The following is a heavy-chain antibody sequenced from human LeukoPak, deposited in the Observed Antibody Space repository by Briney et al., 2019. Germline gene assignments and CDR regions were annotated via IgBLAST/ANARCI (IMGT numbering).Heavy chain of an antibody. V-gene: IGHV1-2*02. D-gene: IGHD3-10*01. J-gene: IGHJ5*02. CDR3: ALYGSGDWFDP. CDR2: INPNSGGT. Sequence: GWINPNSGGTNYAQKFQGRVTMTRDTSISTAYMELSRLRSDDTAVYYCALYGSGDWFDPWGQGTLVTVSS.